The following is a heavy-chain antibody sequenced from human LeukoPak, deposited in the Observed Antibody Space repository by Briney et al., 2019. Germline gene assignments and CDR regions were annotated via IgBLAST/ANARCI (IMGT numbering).Heavy chain of an antibody. V-gene: IGHV4-31*03. D-gene: IGHD2-2*03. CDR1: GGPISSGGYY. CDR3: ARDRRGYCSSTSCLNWFDP. Sequence: SQTLSLTCTVSGGPISSGGYYWSWIRQHPGKGLEWIGYIYYSGSTYYNPSLKSRVTISVDTSKYQFSLKLSSVTAADTAVYYCARDRRGYCSSTSCLNWFDPWGQGTLVTVSS. CDR2: IYYSGST. J-gene: IGHJ5*02.